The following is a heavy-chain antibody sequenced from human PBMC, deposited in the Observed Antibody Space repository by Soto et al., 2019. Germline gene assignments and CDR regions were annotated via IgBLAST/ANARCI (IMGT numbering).Heavy chain of an antibody. CDR2: IWYDGSNK. CDR3: ARDEPYGSGRNYGMDV. D-gene: IGHD3-10*01. J-gene: IGHJ6*02. CDR1: GFTFSSYG. V-gene: IGHV3-33*01. Sequence: QVQLVESGGGVVQPGRSLRLSCAASGFTFSSYGMHWVRQAPGKGLEWVAVIWYDGSNKYYADSVKGRFTISRDNSKNTLYLKMNSLRAEDTAVYYCARDEPYGSGRNYGMDVWDQGTTVTVSS.